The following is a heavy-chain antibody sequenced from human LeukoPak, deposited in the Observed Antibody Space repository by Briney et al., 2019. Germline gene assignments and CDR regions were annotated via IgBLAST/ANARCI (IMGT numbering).Heavy chain of an antibody. D-gene: IGHD3-10*01. CDR1: GYTFTGYY. J-gene: IGHJ4*02. V-gene: IGHV1-2*02. Sequence: ASVKVSCKASGYTFTGYYMHWVRQAPGQGLEWMGWINPNSGGTNYAQKFQGRVTMTRDTSISTAYMELSRLRSDDTAVYYCAGVRNYYGSALFDYWGQGTLVTVSS. CDR2: INPNSGGT. CDR3: AGVRNYYGSALFDY.